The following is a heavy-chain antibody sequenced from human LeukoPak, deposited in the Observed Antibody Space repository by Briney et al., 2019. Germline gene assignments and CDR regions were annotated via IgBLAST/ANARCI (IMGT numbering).Heavy chain of an antibody. CDR3: ARSLRWLQYAFDY. Sequence: PSETLSLTYTVSGGSISSYYWSWIRQPPGKGLEWIGYIYYSGSTNYNPSLKSRVTISVDTSKNQFSLKLSSVTAADTAVYYCARSLRWLQYAFDYWGQGTLVTVSS. CDR2: IYYSGST. CDR1: GGSISSYY. J-gene: IGHJ4*02. V-gene: IGHV4-59*01. D-gene: IGHD5-24*01.